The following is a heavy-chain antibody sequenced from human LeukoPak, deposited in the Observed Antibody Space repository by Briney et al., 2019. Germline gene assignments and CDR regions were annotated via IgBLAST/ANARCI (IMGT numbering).Heavy chain of an antibody. Sequence: GGSLRLSCAASGFTFSTYIMNWVRQTPGKGLEWVSGINWNSNNIDYADSVKGRFTISRDNAKNSLYLQMNSLRAEDTALYYCAKASSGYYSAILDWGQGTLVTVSS. D-gene: IGHD3-22*01. CDR2: INWNSNNI. CDR3: AKASSGYYSAILD. J-gene: IGHJ4*02. V-gene: IGHV3-9*01. CDR1: GFTFSTYI.